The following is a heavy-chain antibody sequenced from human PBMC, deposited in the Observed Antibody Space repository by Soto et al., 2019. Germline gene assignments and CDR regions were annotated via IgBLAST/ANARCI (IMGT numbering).Heavy chain of an antibody. CDR2: INHRGSS. CDR1: GGSMTSGDQY. D-gene: IGHD1-1*01. CDR3: ARELPQRQGRNMDV. J-gene: IGHJ6*02. V-gene: IGHV4-31*03. Sequence: SETLSLTCTVTGGSMTSGDQYWTWIRHRPGEGLEWFGYINHRGSSYYNPSLKSRVSMSVDTSKNQFSLNLSSVTAADTAVYYCARELPQRQGRNMDVWGQGTTVTVSS.